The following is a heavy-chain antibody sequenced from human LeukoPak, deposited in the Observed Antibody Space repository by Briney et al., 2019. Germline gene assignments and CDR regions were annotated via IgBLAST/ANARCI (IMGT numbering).Heavy chain of an antibody. V-gene: IGHV3-74*01. CDR2: INSDGSST. CDR3: AKLQSDGLRTYYGMDV. J-gene: IGHJ6*02. CDR1: GFTFSSYW. Sequence: PGGSLRLSCAASGFTFSSYWMYWVRQAPGKGLVWVSRINSDGSSTNYADSVMGRFTISRDNSKNTLYLQMNSLRAEDTAVYYCAKLQSDGLRTYYGMDVWGQGATVTVSS. D-gene: IGHD4-23*01.